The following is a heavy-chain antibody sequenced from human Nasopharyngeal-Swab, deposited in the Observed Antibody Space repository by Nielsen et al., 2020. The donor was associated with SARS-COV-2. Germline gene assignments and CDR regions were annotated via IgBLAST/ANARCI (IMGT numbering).Heavy chain of an antibody. CDR3: ARDPGYSYPYYFDY. CDR2: ISSSSSTM. J-gene: IGHJ4*02. Sequence: ESLKISCAASGFTFSSYSMNWVRQAPGKGLEWVSYISSSSSTMYYADSVKGRFTISRDNAKNSLYLQMNSLRDEDTAVYYCARDPGYSYPYYFDYWGRGTLVTVSS. D-gene: IGHD5-18*01. V-gene: IGHV3-48*02. CDR1: GFTFSSYS.